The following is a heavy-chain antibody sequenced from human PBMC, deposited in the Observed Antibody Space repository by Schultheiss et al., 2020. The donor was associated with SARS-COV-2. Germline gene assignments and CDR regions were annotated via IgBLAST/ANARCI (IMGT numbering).Heavy chain of an antibody. CDR3: ATAPYTSGWFDY. J-gene: IGHJ4*02. D-gene: IGHD6-19*01. CDR2: ISWNSGSI. Sequence: GGSLRLSCAASGFTFSSYAMSWVRQAPGKGLEWVSGISWNSGSIGYADSVKGRFTISRDNSKNTLYLQMNSLRAEDTAVYYCATAPYTSGWFDYWGRGTLVTVSS. CDR1: GFTFSSYA. V-gene: IGHV3-23*01.